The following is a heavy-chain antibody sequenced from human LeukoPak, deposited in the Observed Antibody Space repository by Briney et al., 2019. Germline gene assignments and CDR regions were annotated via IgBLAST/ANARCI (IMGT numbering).Heavy chain of an antibody. V-gene: IGHV3-30*04. D-gene: IGHD6-13*01. J-gene: IGHJ4*02. Sequence: GGSLRLSCAASGFTFSSYAMHWVRQAPGKGLEWVAVISYDGSNKYYADSVKGRFTISRDNSKNTLYLQMNSLRAEDTAVYYCARTQEGGDSSSQIDYWGQGTLVIVSS. CDR1: GFTFSSYA. CDR2: ISYDGSNK. CDR3: ARTQEGGDSSSQIDY.